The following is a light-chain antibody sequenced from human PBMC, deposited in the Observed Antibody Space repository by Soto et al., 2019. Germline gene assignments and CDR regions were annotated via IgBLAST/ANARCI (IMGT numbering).Light chain of an antibody. J-gene: IGKJ5*01. Sequence: EIVMTQSPATLSVSPGERATLTCRASQSVSSTVAWYQQKFGQAPRLLIYSASTRATGVPVRFSGSGSGTDFTLTISRLEPEDFAVYYCQQYGSSPITFGQGTRLEIK. CDR3: QQYGSSPIT. V-gene: IGKV3-20*01. CDR1: QSVSST. CDR2: SAS.